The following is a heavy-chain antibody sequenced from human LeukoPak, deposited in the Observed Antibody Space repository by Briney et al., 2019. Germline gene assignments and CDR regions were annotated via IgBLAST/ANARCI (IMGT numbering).Heavy chain of an antibody. D-gene: IGHD2/OR15-2a*01. V-gene: IGHV3-7*01. Sequence: ETLSLTCAVSGGSISSSNWWNWVRQAPGKGPEWVANIKEDGSLKNYVDSVEGRFTVSRDNAKNTLYLQMNSLRLEDTAVYYCVRDWAPASMQAAPFDCWGQGTLVTVSS. CDR2: IKEDGSLK. CDR3: VRDWAPASMQAAPFDC. CDR1: GGSISSSNW. J-gene: IGHJ4*02.